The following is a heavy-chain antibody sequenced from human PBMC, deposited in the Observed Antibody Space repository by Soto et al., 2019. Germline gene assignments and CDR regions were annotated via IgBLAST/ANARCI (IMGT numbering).Heavy chain of an antibody. CDR2: INPNSGGT. CDR3: AIAVASRTYYYYGMDV. V-gene: IGHV1-2*04. CDR1: GYTFTGYY. Sequence: ASVKVSCKASGYTFTGYYMHWVRQAPGQGLEWMGWINPNSGGTNYAQKFQGWVTVTRDTSISTAYMELSRLRSDDTAVYYCAIAVASRTYYYYGMDVWGQGTMVTVSS. J-gene: IGHJ6*02.